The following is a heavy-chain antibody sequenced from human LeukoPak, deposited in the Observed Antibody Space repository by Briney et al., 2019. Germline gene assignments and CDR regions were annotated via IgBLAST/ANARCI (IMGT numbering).Heavy chain of an antibody. J-gene: IGHJ6*03. D-gene: IGHD6-19*01. Sequence: PSETLSLTCTVSGGSISSYYWSWIRQPAGKGLEWIGRIYTSGSTNYNPSLKSRVTMSVDTSKNQFSLKLSSVTAADTAVYYCARGGYSSGWTYYYYYYMDVCGKGTTVTISS. CDR1: GGSISSYY. CDR3: ARGGYSSGWTYYYYYYMDV. CDR2: IYTSGST. V-gene: IGHV4-4*07.